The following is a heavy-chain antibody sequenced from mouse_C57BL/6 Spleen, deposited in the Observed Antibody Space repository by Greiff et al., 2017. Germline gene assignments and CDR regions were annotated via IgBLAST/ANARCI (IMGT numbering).Heavy chain of an antibody. J-gene: IGHJ4*01. CDR1: GYTFTSYW. Sequence: QVQLKQPGAELVKPGASVKLSCKASGYTFTSYWMQWVKQRPGQGLEWIGEIDPSDSYTNYNQKFKGKATLTVDTSSSPAYMQLSSLTSEDSAVYECARAGGEYGVAMDYWGQGTSVTVSS. V-gene: IGHV1-50*01. D-gene: IGHD5-1*01. CDR3: ARAGGEYGVAMDY. CDR2: IDPSDSYT.